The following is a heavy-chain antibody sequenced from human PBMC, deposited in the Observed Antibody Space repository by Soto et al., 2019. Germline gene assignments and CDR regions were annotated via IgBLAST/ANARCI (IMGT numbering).Heavy chain of an antibody. J-gene: IGHJ5*02. CDR1: GYTFTSYG. CDR2: ISTYFGDT. D-gene: IGHD2-15*01. Sequence: QVQLVQSGAEVKKPGASVKISCKASGYTFTSYGLTWVRQAPGQGLEWMGWISTYFGDTHYAQKFQGRVTLTRDSSTSTAILELKNLGPDDTALYYCARDPAGYCSGGRCFSGNRFDPWGQGTLVTVSS. V-gene: IGHV1-18*01. CDR3: ARDPAGYCSGGRCFSGNRFDP.